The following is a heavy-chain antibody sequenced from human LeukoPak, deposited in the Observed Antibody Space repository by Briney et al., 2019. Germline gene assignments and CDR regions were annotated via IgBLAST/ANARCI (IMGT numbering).Heavy chain of an antibody. J-gene: IGHJ3*02. Sequence: SETLSLTCAVYGGSFSGYYWSWIRQPPGKGLEWIGEINHSGSTNYNPSLKSRVTISVDTSKNQFSLKLSSVTAADTAVYYRAREWEDDAFDIWGQETMVTVSS. V-gene: IGHV4-34*01. CDR3: AREWEDDAFDI. CDR1: GGSFSGYY. CDR2: INHSGST. D-gene: IGHD1-26*01.